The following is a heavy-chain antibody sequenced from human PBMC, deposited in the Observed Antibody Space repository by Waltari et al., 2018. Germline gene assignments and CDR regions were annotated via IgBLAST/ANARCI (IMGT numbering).Heavy chain of an antibody. D-gene: IGHD6-13*01. CDR3: ARDSSSWSYYYGMDV. CDR1: GFTFSSYE. CDR2: ISSSGSTI. Sequence: EVQLVESGGGLVQPGGSLRLSCAASGFTFSSYEMNWVRKAPGKGLEWVSYISSSGSTIYYADSGKGRFTISRDNAKNSLYLQMNSLRAEDTAVYYCARDSSSWSYYYGMDVWGQGTTVTVSS. V-gene: IGHV3-48*03. J-gene: IGHJ6*02.